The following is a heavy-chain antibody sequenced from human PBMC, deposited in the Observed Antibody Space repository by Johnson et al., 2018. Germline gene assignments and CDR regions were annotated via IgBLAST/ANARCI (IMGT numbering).Heavy chain of an antibody. Sequence: QVQLVQSGGGVVQPGRSLRLSCAASGFTFKTYSMHWVRQAPATGLEGVAFLLYDGSHNYYAESVKGRFTISRDNSKYTVSLQMHSLKAEDTAVFYCARAQGGDYLAEYFQHWGQGTLVTVSS. CDR3: ARAQGGDYLAEYFQH. D-gene: IGHD4-17*01. CDR1: GFTFKTYS. J-gene: IGHJ1*01. V-gene: IGHV3-30-3*01. CDR2: LLYDGSHN.